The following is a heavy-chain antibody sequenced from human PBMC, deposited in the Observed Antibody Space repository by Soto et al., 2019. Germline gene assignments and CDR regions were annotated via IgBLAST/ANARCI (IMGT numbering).Heavy chain of an antibody. CDR2: ISYDASNK. CDR3: ARGYSSSSAAFDY. V-gene: IGHV3-30-3*01. D-gene: IGHD6-13*01. CDR1: GFTFSSYA. J-gene: IGHJ4*02. Sequence: PGGSLRLSCAASGFTFSSYAMHWVRQAPGKGLEWVAVISYDASNKYYADSVKGRFTISRDNSKNTLYLQMSSLRAEDTAVYYCARGYSSSSAAFDYWGQGTLVTVSS.